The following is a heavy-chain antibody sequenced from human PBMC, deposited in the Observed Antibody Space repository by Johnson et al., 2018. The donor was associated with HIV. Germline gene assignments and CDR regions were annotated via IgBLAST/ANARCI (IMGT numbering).Heavy chain of an antibody. Sequence: VQLVESGGGLVQSGGSLRLSCAASGFTFSSYAMHWVRQATGKGLEWVSAIGTAGDTYYSGSVKGRFTISSENAKNSLYLQMNSLRAGDTALYYCARDREYRLAWGWAFDIWGQGTMVTVSS. CDR2: IGTAGDT. D-gene: IGHD6-6*01. V-gene: IGHV3-13*01. CDR1: GFTFSSYA. J-gene: IGHJ3*02. CDR3: ARDREYRLAWGWAFDI.